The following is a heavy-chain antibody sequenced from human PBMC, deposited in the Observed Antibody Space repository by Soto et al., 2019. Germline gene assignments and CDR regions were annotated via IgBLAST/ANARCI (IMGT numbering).Heavy chain of an antibody. CDR1: GGSFSGYY. D-gene: IGHD6-19*01. CDR2: INHSGST. V-gene: IGHV4-34*01. Sequence: PSETLSLTCAVYGGSFSGYYWSWIRQPPGKGLEWIGEINHSGSTNYNPSLKRRVTMSVDPSKNQFSLNLTSVTAVDTAVYYCARMAVTTFYYYAMDVWGQGTTVTVS. J-gene: IGHJ6*02. CDR3: ARMAVTTFYYYAMDV.